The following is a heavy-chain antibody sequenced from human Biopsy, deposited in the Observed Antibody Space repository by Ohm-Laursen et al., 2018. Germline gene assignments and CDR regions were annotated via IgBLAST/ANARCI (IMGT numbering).Heavy chain of an antibody. CDR3: AREIAPWYDSSDYYSFFDY. CDR2: LNPNNGGT. V-gene: IGHV1-2*02. D-gene: IGHD3-22*01. CDR1: GYTFTDYY. Sequence: SSVKVSCKASGYTFTDYYLHWVRQAPGQGLEWVGWLNPNNGGTDYAEKFQGRVTMTRDTSINTAYMELSSPRSDDTAVYFCAREIAPWYDSSDYYSFFDYWGQGTLVTVSS. J-gene: IGHJ4*02.